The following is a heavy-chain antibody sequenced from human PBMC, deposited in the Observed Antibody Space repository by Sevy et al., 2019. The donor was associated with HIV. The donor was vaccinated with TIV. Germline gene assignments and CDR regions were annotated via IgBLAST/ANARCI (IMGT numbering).Heavy chain of an antibody. V-gene: IGHV3-9*01. CDR1: GFTFDDYA. CDR2: ISWNSGNI. D-gene: IGHD3-16*01. CDR3: AKDSGTFWGPLDY. J-gene: IGHJ4*02. Sequence: GGSLRLSCAASGFTFDDYAMHWVRQAPGKGLEWVSGISWNSGNIGYPDSVKGRFTISRDNAKNSLYLQMNSLRAEDTALYYCAKDSGTFWGPLDYWGQGTLVTVSS.